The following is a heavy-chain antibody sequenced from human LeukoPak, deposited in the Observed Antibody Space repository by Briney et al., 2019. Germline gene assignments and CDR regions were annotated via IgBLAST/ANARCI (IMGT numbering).Heavy chain of an antibody. CDR1: GFTFSSYS. J-gene: IGHJ4*02. V-gene: IGHV3-21*01. CDR3: ARVWIAAAGTGWYFDY. Sequence: GGSLRLSCAASGFTFSSYSMNWVRQAPGKGLEWVSSISSSSSYIYYADSVKGRFTISRDNAKNSLYLQMNSLRAEDTAVYYCARVWIAAAGTGWYFDYWGQGTLVTVSS. D-gene: IGHD6-13*01. CDR2: ISSSSSYI.